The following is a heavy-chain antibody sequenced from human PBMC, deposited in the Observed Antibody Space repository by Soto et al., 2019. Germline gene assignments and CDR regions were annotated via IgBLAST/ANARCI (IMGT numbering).Heavy chain of an antibody. V-gene: IGHV1-18*01. Sequence: GASVKVSCKASGYTFTSYGISWVRQAPGQGLEWMGWISAYNGNTNYAQKLQGRVTMTTDTSTSTAYMELRSLRSDDTAVYYCARSPGGANDDYGDYDAYWGQGTLVTVSS. CDR3: ARSPGGANDDYGDYDAY. CDR2: ISAYNGNT. J-gene: IGHJ4*02. CDR1: GYTFTSYG. D-gene: IGHD4-17*01.